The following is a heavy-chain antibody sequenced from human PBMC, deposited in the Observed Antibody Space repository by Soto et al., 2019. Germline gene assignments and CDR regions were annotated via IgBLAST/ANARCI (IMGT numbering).Heavy chain of an antibody. CDR1: GFTFSGSW. Sequence: EVQLVESGGGLVQHGGSLRLSCAASGFTFSGSWMHWVRQAPGKGLVWVSRINGDGSGTSYAEFVKGRFTISRDDAKNTLFLQMNGLRAEDTAVYYCARGIFGSGTANDYWGQGTLVTVSS. CDR2: INGDGSGT. CDR3: ARGIFGSGTANDY. V-gene: IGHV3-74*01. J-gene: IGHJ4*02. D-gene: IGHD3-10*01.